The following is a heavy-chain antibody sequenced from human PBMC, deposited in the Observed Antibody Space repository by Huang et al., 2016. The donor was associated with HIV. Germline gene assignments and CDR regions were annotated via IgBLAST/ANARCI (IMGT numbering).Heavy chain of an antibody. D-gene: IGHD5-18*01. Sequence: EEQLVQSGAEVNKPGESLKISCEGSGYSFAKYWIGWVRRRPGKCLEGMVIICPDDSDTRYSPSLRGQVSISADKAISTAYLQWSSLKASDTAMYYCARLDTARNYYYYGLDVWGQGTSVIVSS. CDR1: GYSFAKYW. J-gene: IGHJ6*02. CDR2: ICPDDSDT. V-gene: IGHV5-51*01. CDR3: ARLDTARNYYYYGLDV.